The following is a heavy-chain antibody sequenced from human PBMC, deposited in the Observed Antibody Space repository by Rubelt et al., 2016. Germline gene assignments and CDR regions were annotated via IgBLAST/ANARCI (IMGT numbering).Heavy chain of an antibody. CDR3: ARELPPFRRYNWNFPLDY. Sequence: QVQLVQSGAEVKKPGASVKVSCKASGYTFTSYGISWVRQAPGQGLEWMGWISAYNGNTNYAQKTQGRVTMTTDTSTSTAYMELRGLRSDDTAGYYCARELPPFRRYNWNFPLDYWGQGTLVTVSS. CDR2: ISAYNGNT. CDR1: GYTFTSYG. V-gene: IGHV1-18*01. D-gene: IGHD1-7*01. J-gene: IGHJ4*02.